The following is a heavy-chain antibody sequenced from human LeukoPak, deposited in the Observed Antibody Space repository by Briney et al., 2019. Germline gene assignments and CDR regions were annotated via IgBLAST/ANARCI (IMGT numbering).Heavy chain of an antibody. J-gene: IGHJ4*02. CDR2: ISGSGGST. Sequence: RPGGSLRLSCAASGSTFSSYAMSWVRQAPGKGLEWVSAISGSGGSTYYADSVKGRFTISRDNSKNTLYLQMNSLRAEDTAVYYCAKDNGYPYYFDYWGQGTLVTVSS. CDR3: AKDNGYPYYFDY. D-gene: IGHD3-22*01. V-gene: IGHV3-23*01. CDR1: GSTFSSYA.